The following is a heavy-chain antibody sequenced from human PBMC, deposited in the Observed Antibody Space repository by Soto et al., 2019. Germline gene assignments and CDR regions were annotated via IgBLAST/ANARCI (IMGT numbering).Heavy chain of an antibody. CDR3: ARQPPDSSGFGDDAFDI. CDR2: IYYSGST. J-gene: IGHJ3*02. CDR1: GGSIRDISYY. D-gene: IGHD6-19*01. Sequence: PSETLSLPYTVSGGSIRDISYYRSWIRQPPGKGLEWIGSIYYSGSTYYNPSLKSRVTISVDTSKNQFSLKLSSVTAADTAVYYCARQPPDSSGFGDDAFDIWGQGTMVTVSS. V-gene: IGHV4-39*01.